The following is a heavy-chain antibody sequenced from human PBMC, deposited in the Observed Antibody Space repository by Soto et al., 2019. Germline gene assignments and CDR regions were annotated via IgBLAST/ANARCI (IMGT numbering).Heavy chain of an antibody. V-gene: IGHV4-4*07. CDR2: IYTSGRT. CDR3: ARMIAYGDSFNWFDP. D-gene: IGHD4-17*01. CDR1: GGSISSYY. J-gene: IGHJ5*02. Sequence: QVQLQESGPGLVKPSETLSLTCTVSGGSISSYYWSWIRQPAGKGLDWIGRIYTSGRTNYNPTLKRRVTMSVDTSKKQISRKLSSVTAADTAVYFCARMIAYGDSFNWFDPWGQGTLVTVSS.